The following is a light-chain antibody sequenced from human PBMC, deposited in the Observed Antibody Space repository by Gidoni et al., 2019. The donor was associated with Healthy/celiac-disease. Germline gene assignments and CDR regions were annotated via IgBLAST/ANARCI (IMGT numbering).Light chain of an antibody. CDR1: HSVSRNF. J-gene: IGKJ1*01. CDR2: GAS. V-gene: IGKV3-20*01. CDR3: QQYSSSPPT. Sequence: EIVLTQSPGILSLSPGERATLSCRASHSVSRNFLAWYQQKPGQPPRLLIYGASGRATGIPDRFSGSGSGTDFTLTISRLEPEDFALYYCQQYSSSPPTFGQGAKVEIK.